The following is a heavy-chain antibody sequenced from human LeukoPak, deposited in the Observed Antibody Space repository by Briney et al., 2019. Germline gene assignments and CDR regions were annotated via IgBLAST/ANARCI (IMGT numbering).Heavy chain of an antibody. V-gene: IGHV3-74*01. CDR2: INPDGTTT. CDR3: ARVSIGWYSFDY. Sequence: GGSLRLSCAASGFTFSTYWMHWVRQAPGKGLVWVSRINPDGTTTSYADSVKGRFTISRDNAKDTVYLQMNSLRAEDTAVYYCARVSIGWYSFDYWGQGTLATVSS. CDR1: GFTFSTYW. D-gene: IGHD6-19*01. J-gene: IGHJ4*02.